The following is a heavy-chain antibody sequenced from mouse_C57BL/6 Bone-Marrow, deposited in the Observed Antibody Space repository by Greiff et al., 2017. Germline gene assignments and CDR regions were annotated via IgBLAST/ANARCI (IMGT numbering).Heavy chain of an antibody. CDR2: IWRGGST. CDR3: AKGGYSNYVWFAY. CDR1: GFSLTSYG. Sequence: VQLQQSGPGLVQPSQSLSITCTVSGFSLTSYGVHWVRQSPGKGLEWLGVIWRGGSTDYNAAFMSRLSITKDNSKSQVFFKMNSLQADDTAIYSCAKGGYSNYVWFAYWGQGTLVTVSA. J-gene: IGHJ3*01. D-gene: IGHD2-5*01. V-gene: IGHV2-5*01.